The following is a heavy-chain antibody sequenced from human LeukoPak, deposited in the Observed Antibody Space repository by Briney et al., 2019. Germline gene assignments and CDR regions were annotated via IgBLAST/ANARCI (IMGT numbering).Heavy chain of an antibody. CDR3: AKDYYDSTGYYSRFDY. Sequence: GGSLRLSCAASGFTFSSYAMSWVRQAPGKGLEWVSGISGSGGNTYYADSVKGRFTISRDNFKNTLYLQMNSLRAEDTAVYYCAKDYYDSTGYYSRFDYWGQGTLVTVSS. CDR2: ISGSGGNT. V-gene: IGHV3-23*01. CDR1: GFTFSSYA. J-gene: IGHJ4*02. D-gene: IGHD3-22*01.